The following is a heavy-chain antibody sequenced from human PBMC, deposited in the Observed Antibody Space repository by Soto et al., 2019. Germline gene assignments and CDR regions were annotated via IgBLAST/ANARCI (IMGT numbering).Heavy chain of an antibody. CDR3: ARGVFFLMVRRPPRSTLFPSRRSSDL. V-gene: IGHV1-46*01. CDR1: GYTFTNYY. Sequence: ASVKVSCNAPGYTFTNYYRHCLRQSSGQKIERMGIINPSGGSTSYAQKFQGRVTMTRDTSTSTVYMELSSLRSKDPAVYYCARGVFFLMVRRPPRSTLFPSRRSSDL. J-gene: IGHJ2*01. CDR2: INPSGGST. D-gene: IGHD2-8*01.